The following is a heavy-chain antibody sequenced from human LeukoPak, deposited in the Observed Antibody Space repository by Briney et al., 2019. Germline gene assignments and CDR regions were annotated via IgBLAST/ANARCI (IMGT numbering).Heavy chain of an antibody. Sequence: PGGSLRLSCAASGFTFSDYNINWVRQAPGKGLEWVSSISSSSSYIYYADSVKGRFTISRDNAKNSLYLQMNSLRAEDTAVYYCGRVVVEPPYNWFDPWGQGTLVTVSS. J-gene: IGHJ5*02. CDR1: GFTFSDYN. CDR3: GRVVVEPPYNWFDP. V-gene: IGHV3-21*01. D-gene: IGHD2-15*01. CDR2: ISSSSSYI.